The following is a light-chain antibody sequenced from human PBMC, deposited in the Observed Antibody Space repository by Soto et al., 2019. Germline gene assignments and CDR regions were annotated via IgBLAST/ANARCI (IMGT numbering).Light chain of an antibody. CDR1: ESISSSY. CDR2: GAS. J-gene: IGKJ2*01. Sequence: EIVLTQFPGTLSLSPGESATLSGRTSESISSSYLAWYQQRPGQPPRLLIYGASKTATGIPDRFSGSGSGTDFTLSISRLEPEDFGMYYCQQYSASPRTFGKGTKLEIK. V-gene: IGKV3-20*01. CDR3: QQYSASPRT.